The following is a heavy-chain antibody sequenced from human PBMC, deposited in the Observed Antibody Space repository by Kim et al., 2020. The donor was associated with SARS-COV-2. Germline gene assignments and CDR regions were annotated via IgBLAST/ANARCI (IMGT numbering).Heavy chain of an antibody. D-gene: IGHD3-10*01. CDR2: INGGNGNR. J-gene: IGHJ5*02. CDR1: GYTFDSYS. V-gene: IGHV1-3*01. Sequence: ASVKVSCKASGYTFDSYSLYWVRQAPGQRFEWMGWINGGNGNRRYSQNFQGRVTITRDTSATTAYMELSSLTSKDTAVYYCAREGSGSYNWFDPWGKGTLVTVSS. CDR3: AREGSGSYNWFDP.